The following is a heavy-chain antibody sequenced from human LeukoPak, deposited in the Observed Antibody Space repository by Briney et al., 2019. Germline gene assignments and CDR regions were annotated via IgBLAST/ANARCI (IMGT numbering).Heavy chain of an antibody. D-gene: IGHD4-17*01. Sequence: SETLSLTCTVSGGSISSSSYYWGWIRQPPGKGLEWIGSIYYSGTTYYNPSLKSRVSISVDTSKNQFSLKLSSVTAADTAVYYCARQMNTVTADYWGQGTLVTVSS. CDR2: IYYSGTT. CDR3: ARQMNTVTADY. J-gene: IGHJ4*02. CDR1: GGSISSSSYY. V-gene: IGHV4-39*01.